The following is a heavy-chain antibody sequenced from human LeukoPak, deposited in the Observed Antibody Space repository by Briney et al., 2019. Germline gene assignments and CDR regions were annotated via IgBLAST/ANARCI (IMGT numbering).Heavy chain of an antibody. V-gene: IGHV3-9*01. CDR3: AKAPYDSSGYYGSVFDY. J-gene: IGHJ4*02. CDR2: ISWNSGSI. CDR1: GFTFDDYA. Sequence: SLKISCAASGFTFDDYAMHWVRQAPGKGLEWVSGISWNSGSIGYADSVKGRFTISRDNAKNSLYLQMNSLRAEDTALYYCAKAPYDSSGYYGSVFDYWGQGTLVTVSS. D-gene: IGHD3-22*01.